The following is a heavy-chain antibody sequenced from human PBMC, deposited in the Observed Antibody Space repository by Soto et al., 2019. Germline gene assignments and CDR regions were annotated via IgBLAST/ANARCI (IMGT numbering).Heavy chain of an antibody. CDR3: AGTDDSLDY. CDR1: GLTFSTYY. J-gene: IGHJ4*02. D-gene: IGHD3-22*01. V-gene: IGHV3-21*01. CDR2: ISSSGSNM. Sequence: EVQLVESGGGLVKPGGSLRLSCAGSGLTFSTYYMNWILQAPGKGLEWVSSISSSGSNMYYTDSVKVRFTIPRDNAENSLYLQMNGLRAEATAVYYCAGTDDSLDYWGQGTLVTVSS.